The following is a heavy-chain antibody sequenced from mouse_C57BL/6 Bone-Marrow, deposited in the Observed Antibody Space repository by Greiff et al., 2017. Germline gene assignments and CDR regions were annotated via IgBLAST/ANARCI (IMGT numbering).Heavy chain of an antibody. D-gene: IGHD1-1*01. Sequence: QVQLQQPGAELVKPGASVKVSCKASGYTFTSYWMHWVKQRPGQGLEWIGRIHPSDGDTNYNQKFKGKATLTVDKSSSTAYMQLSSLTSEDSAVYYCAATVVATDYFDYWGQGTTLTVSS. CDR2: IHPSDGDT. J-gene: IGHJ2*01. CDR1: GYTFTSYW. V-gene: IGHV1-74*01. CDR3: AATVVATDYFDY.